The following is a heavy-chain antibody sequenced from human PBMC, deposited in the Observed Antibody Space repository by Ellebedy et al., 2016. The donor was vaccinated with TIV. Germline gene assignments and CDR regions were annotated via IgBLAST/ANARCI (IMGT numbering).Heavy chain of an antibody. V-gene: IGHV1-58*01. J-gene: IGHJ4*02. Sequence: SVKVSXXASGFTFFSSPVQWVRQARGQRLEWIGWIVVDSGATNHAQKFQERVTITRDMSTSTAYMELTSLTSEDTAMYYCAADREVRAFFESWGQGTLVTVPS. CDR2: IVVDSGAT. CDR3: AADREVRAFFES. D-gene: IGHD3-22*01. CDR1: GFTFFSSP.